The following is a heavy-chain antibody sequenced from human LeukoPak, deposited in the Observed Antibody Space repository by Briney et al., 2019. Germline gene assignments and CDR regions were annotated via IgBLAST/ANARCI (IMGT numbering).Heavy chain of an antibody. J-gene: IGHJ4*02. CDR1: GFIFSNYG. Sequence: GGSLRLSCAASGFIFSNYGMNWVRQAPGKGLEWVSTIRGGGGSTYYADSVKGRFTISRDNSKNTLYLQMNSLRAEDTAVYYCAKEYDSSGYYHSDYWGQGTLVTVSS. V-gene: IGHV3-23*01. D-gene: IGHD3-22*01. CDR3: AKEYDSSGYYHSDY. CDR2: IRGGGGST.